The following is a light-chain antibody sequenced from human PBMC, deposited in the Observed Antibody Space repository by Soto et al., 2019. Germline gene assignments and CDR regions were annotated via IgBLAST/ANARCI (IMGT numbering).Light chain of an antibody. CDR3: QQANSFPLT. CDR1: QGISTW. Sequence: DIPTTQSPSSVSASVGGGVTISCRASQGISTWLAWYQQKPGKAPKLLIYASSNLQTGVPSRFSGSGSGTDFTLTISSLQPEDFATYYCQQANSFPLTFGQGTRLEIK. CDR2: ASS. V-gene: IGKV1-12*01. J-gene: IGKJ5*01.